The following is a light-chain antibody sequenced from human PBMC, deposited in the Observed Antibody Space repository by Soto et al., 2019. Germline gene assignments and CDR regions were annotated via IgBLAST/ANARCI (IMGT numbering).Light chain of an antibody. CDR1: QSITNY. V-gene: IGKV1-39*01. CDR3: QQTYSTPVT. Sequence: DIQMTQSPSSLSASVGDRVTITCRASQSITNYLNWYQQKPGKAPKLLIYAASNLQSGVPSRFSGSGSGTDFTLTISSRQPEDFASYYCQQTYSTPVTFGGGTKVEIK. CDR2: AAS. J-gene: IGKJ4*01.